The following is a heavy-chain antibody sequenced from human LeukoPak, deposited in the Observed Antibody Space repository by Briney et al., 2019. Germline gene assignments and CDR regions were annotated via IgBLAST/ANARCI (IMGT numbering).Heavy chain of an antibody. J-gene: IGHJ5*02. CDR3: ARAHDYGGKGPFDP. CDR2: INWNGGST. V-gene: IGHV3-20*04. CDR1: GFTFDDYG. Sequence: GGSLRLSCAASGFTFDDYGMSWVRQAPGKGLEWDSGINWNGGSTGYADSVKGRFTISRDNVKNSLYLQMNSLRAEDTALYYCARAHDYGGKGPFDPWGQGTLVTVSS. D-gene: IGHD4-23*01.